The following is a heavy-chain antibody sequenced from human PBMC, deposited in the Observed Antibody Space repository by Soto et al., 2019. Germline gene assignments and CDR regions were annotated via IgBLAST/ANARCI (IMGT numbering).Heavy chain of an antibody. J-gene: IGHJ4*02. CDR1: GFTVSSNY. V-gene: IGHV3-66*01. CDR2: IYSGGST. Sequence: PEGSLRLSCAASGFTVSSNYMSWVRQAPGKGLEWVSVIYSGGSTDYADSVKGRFTIYRDNSKNTLYLQMNSVRAEDTAVYYCARDFSKREAWNGGVVDYLGKCTLVTVS. D-gene: IGHD1-1*01. CDR3: ARDFSKREAWNGGVVDY.